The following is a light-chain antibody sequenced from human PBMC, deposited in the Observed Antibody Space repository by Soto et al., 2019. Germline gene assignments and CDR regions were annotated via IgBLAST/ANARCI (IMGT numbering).Light chain of an antibody. CDR3: QQLNSYPHT. CDR2: AAS. Sequence: DIQLTQSPSFLSASVGDRVTITCRASQGIGSYLAWYQQKPGKAPKLLIYAASTLQSGVPSRFSGSGSGTEFTLTISSLQPEDFATHYCQQLNSYPHTFGQGTKLEIK. V-gene: IGKV1-9*01. CDR1: QGIGSY. J-gene: IGKJ2*01.